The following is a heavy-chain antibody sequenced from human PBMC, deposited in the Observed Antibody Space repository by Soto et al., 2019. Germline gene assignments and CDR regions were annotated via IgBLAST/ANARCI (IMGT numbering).Heavy chain of an antibody. Sequence: WTWLRQHPGKGLEWIGYIYHSGNTYYNPSLKSRVNISVDTSKNQFSLKLSSVTAADTAVYYCARRTYCDYWGQGTLVTVSS. CDR2: IYHSGNT. J-gene: IGHJ4*02. CDR3: ARRTYCDY. D-gene: IGHD2-15*01. V-gene: IGHV4-31*02.